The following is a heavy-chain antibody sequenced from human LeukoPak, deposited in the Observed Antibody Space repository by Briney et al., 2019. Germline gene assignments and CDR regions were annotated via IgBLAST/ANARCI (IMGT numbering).Heavy chain of an antibody. CDR3: ATSYGSGSYYGGTFDY. Sequence: SETLSLTCTVSGGSISSYYWSWIGQPPGKGLEWIGYIYYSGSTNYNPSLKSRVTISVDTSKNQFSLKLSSVTAADTAVYYCATSYGSGSYYGGTFDYWGQGTLVTVSS. D-gene: IGHD3-10*01. CDR2: IYYSGST. CDR1: GGSISSYY. J-gene: IGHJ4*02. V-gene: IGHV4-59*08.